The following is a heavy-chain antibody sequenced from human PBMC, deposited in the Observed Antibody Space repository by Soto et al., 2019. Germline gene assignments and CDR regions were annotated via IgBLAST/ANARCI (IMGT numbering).Heavy chain of an antibody. D-gene: IGHD6-13*01. J-gene: IGHJ6*02. CDR1: GFTFSSYG. CDR2: IWYDGSNK. CDR3: ARDSSSWYGSMWDYYYYYYGMDV. Sequence: PGGSLRLSCAASGFTFSSYGMHWVRQAPGKGLEWVAVIWYDGSNKYYADSVKGRFTISRDNSKNTLYLQMNSLRAEDTAVYYCARDSSSWYGSMWDYYYYYYGMDVWGQGTTVTVSS. V-gene: IGHV3-33*01.